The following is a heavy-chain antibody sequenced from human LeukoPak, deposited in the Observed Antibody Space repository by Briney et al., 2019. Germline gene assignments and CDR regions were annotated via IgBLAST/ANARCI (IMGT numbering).Heavy chain of an antibody. V-gene: IGHV3-33*08. D-gene: IGHD6-13*01. Sequence: GGSLRLSCATSGFSFSRYEMNWVRQAPGKGLEWVAFIRYDGSNKYYADSVKGRFTISRDNSKNTLYLQMNSVRDEDTAIYYCARQDVGTSWYDTYDVWGQGTMVTVSA. CDR1: GFSFSRYE. CDR2: IRYDGSNK. J-gene: IGHJ3*01. CDR3: ARQDVGTSWYDTYDV.